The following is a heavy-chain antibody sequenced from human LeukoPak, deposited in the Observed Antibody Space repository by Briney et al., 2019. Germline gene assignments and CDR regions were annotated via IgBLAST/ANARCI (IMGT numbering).Heavy chain of an antibody. CDR2: INPNSGAT. J-gene: IGHJ4*01. CDR1: GYTLTYYY. Sequence: ASVKVSCMASGYTLTYYYLHWVRQARGQGVKGMGGINPNSGATHYAHSFHARLTMTMDTPIDASYMDVTGHDADDTHGYFCARGRRVIWGPDNAGDFFDFWGQGSVVTVS. CDR3: ARGRRVIWGPDNAGDFFDF. D-gene: IGHD3-10*01. V-gene: IGHV1-2*02.